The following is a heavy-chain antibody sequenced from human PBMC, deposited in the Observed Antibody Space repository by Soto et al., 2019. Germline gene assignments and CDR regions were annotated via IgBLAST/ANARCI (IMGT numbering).Heavy chain of an antibody. D-gene: IGHD6-19*01. Sequence: PGGSLRLSCAASGFTFSSYAMSWVRQAPGKGLEWVSAISGSGGSTYYADSVKGRFTISRDNSKNTLYLQMNSLRAEDTAVYYCAKDLTLGHPVAGNHFDYWGQGTLVTVSS. V-gene: IGHV3-23*01. CDR2: ISGSGGST. J-gene: IGHJ4*02. CDR1: GFTFSSYA. CDR3: AKDLTLGHPVAGNHFDY.